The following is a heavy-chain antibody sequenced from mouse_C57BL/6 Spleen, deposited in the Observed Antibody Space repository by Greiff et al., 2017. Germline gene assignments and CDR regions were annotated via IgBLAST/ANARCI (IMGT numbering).Heavy chain of an antibody. CDR1: GYTFTDHT. J-gene: IGHJ1*03. CDR3: AKYYGSSYGYFDV. Sequence: VQLMESDAELVKPGASVKISCKVSGYTFTDHTIHWMKQRPEQGLEWIGYIYPRDGSTKYNEKFKGKATLTAGKSSSTAYMQLNSLTSEDSAVYFCAKYYGSSYGYFDVWGTGTTVTVSS. V-gene: IGHV1-78*01. CDR2: IYPRDGST. D-gene: IGHD1-1*01.